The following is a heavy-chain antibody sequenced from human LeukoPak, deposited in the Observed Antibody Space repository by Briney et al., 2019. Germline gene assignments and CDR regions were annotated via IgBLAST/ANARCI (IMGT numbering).Heavy chain of an antibody. CDR1: GFKFSDHY. V-gene: IGHV3-21*01. Sequence: GGSLRLSCAASGFKFSDHYIDWVRQAPGKGLEWVSSISSSSSYIYYADSVKGRFTISRDNAKNSLYLQMNSLRAEDTAVYYCARDSCSGGSCYSGKFGYWGQGTLVTVSS. J-gene: IGHJ4*02. CDR3: ARDSCSGGSCYSGKFGY. D-gene: IGHD2-15*01. CDR2: ISSSSSYI.